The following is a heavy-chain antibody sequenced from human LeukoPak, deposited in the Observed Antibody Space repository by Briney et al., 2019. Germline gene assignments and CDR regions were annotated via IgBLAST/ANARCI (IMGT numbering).Heavy chain of an antibody. D-gene: IGHD3-16*01. V-gene: IGHV4-34*01. CDR1: GGSFSGYY. Sequence: KPSETLSLTCAVYGGSFSGYYWSWIRQPPGKGLEWIGEINHSGSTNYNPSLKSRVTMSVDTSKNQFSLKLSSVTAADTAVYYCARETGGLMGYWGQGTLVTVSS. CDR3: ARETGGLMGY. J-gene: IGHJ4*02. CDR2: INHSGST.